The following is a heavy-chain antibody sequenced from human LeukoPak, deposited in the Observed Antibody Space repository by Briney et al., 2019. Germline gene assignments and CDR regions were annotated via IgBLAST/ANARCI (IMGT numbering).Heavy chain of an antibody. V-gene: IGHV1-2*02. CDR3: ARDFDSKECGMDV. D-gene: IGHD3-9*01. J-gene: IGHJ6*02. Sequence: GASVKVSCKASGYTFTGYYMHWVRQAPGQGLEWMGWINPNSGGTNYAQKFQGRVTMTRDTSISTAYMELSRLRSDDTAVYYCARDFDSKECGMDVWGQGTTVTVSS. CDR2: INPNSGGT. CDR1: GYTFTGYY.